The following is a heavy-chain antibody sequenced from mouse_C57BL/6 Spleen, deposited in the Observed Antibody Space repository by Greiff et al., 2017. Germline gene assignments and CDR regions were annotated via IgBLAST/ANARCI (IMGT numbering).Heavy chain of an antibody. Sequence: LVESGAELVKPGASVTISCKASGYAFSSYWMNWVKQRPGQGLAWIGQLYPGDGDTNYTGTFTGKAPLTADKSSSTAYMQLRRLTSEDSAVYFCARFPQDDGYYYCDYWGQGTTLTVAS. CDR1: GYAFSSYW. CDR3: ARFPQDDGYYYCDY. V-gene: IGHV1-80*01. D-gene: IGHD2-3*01. J-gene: IGHJ2*01. CDR2: LYPGDGDT.